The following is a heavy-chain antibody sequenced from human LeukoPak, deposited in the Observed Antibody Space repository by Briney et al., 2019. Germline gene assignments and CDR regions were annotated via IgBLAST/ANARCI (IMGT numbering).Heavy chain of an antibody. CDR3: ARDPKWIQLWSLFDY. CDR1: GFTFSSYW. Sequence: GGSLRLSCAASGFTFSSYWMSWVRQAPGKGLEWVANIKQDGSEKYYVDSVKGRFTISRDNAKNSLYLQMNSLRAEDTAVYYCARDPKWIQLWSLFDYWGQGTLVTVSS. CDR2: IKQDGSEK. J-gene: IGHJ4*02. D-gene: IGHD5-18*01. V-gene: IGHV3-7*01.